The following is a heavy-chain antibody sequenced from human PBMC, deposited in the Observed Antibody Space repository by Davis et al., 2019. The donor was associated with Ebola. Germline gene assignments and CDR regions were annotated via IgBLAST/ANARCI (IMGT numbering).Heavy chain of an antibody. V-gene: IGHV3-11*06. Sequence: GESLKISCAASGFTFSDYYMSWIRQAPGKGLEWVSYISSSSSYTNYADSVKGRFTISRDNAKNSLYLQMNSLRAEDTAVYYCARDGGNIVVVANWFDPWGQGTLVTVSS. J-gene: IGHJ5*02. CDR2: ISSSSSYT. CDR3: ARDGGNIVVVANWFDP. D-gene: IGHD2-15*01. CDR1: GFTFSDYY.